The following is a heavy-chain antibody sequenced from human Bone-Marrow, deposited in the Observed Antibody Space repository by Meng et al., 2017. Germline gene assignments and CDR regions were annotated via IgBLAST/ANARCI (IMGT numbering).Heavy chain of an antibody. D-gene: IGHD2-15*01. J-gene: IGHJ4*02. CDR1: GVSFSDFD. V-gene: IGHV3-23*01. Sequence: GGSLRLSCEVSGVSFSDFDIHWVRQASGKGLEWVSAISGSGGSTYYADSVKGRFTISRDNSKNTLYLQMNSLRAEDTAVYYCAKSIVVVVAALNYFDYWGQGTLVTVSS. CDR2: ISGSGGST. CDR3: AKSIVVVVAALNYFDY.